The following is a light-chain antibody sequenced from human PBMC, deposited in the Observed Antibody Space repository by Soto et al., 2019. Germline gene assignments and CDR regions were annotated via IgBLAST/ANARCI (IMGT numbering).Light chain of an antibody. Sequence: QSVLTQPASVSGSPGQSITISCTGTSSDVGGYNYVSWYQQHPGKAPKLMIYDVSNRPSGVSNRFSGSKSGNTASLTISGLQAEDESDYYCSSYPGSSTYVFGTGTKLTVL. CDR2: DVS. CDR3: SSYPGSSTYV. V-gene: IGLV2-14*03. CDR1: SSDVGGYNY. J-gene: IGLJ1*01.